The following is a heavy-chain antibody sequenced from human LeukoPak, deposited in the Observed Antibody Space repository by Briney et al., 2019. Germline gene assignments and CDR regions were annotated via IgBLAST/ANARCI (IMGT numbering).Heavy chain of an antibody. CDR3: ARGKSGYSP. Sequence: ASVKVSCKVSGYTFTENYIHWVRQSPGQGREWMGLINPNSGAANYTQKFRGRVIMTRDTSISTAYMHLSRLRSDDTAVYYCARGKSGYSPWGQGTPVTVSS. J-gene: IGHJ4*02. CDR2: INPNSGAA. CDR1: GYTFTENY. V-gene: IGHV1-2*02. D-gene: IGHD3-22*01.